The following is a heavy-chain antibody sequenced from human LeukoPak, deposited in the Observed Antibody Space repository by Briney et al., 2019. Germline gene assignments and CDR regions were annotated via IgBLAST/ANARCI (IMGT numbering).Heavy chain of an antibody. Sequence: SETLCLTCTVSGGSISSYYWSWIRQPPGKGLEWIGYIYYSGSTNYNPSLKSRVTISVDTSKNQFSLKLSSVTAADTAVYYCAREDIVATYGMDVWGQGTTVTVSS. CDR2: IYYSGST. CDR1: GGSISSYY. V-gene: IGHV4-59*01. CDR3: AREDIVATYGMDV. D-gene: IGHD5-12*01. J-gene: IGHJ6*02.